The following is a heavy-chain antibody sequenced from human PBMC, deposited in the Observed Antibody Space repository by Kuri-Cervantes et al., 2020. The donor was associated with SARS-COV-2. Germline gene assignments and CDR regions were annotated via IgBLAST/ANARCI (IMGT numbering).Heavy chain of an antibody. CDR1: GFTFSSYA. J-gene: IGHJ2*01. CDR2: IQYDGGNE. Sequence: GGSLRLSCEGSGFTFSSYALHWVRQAPGKGLEWVAFIQYDGGNEYSTESVKGRFTISRDNSKNTLYLQMNSLRAEDTAVYYCASTQISYGGNSGSYWYFDLWGRGTLVTVSS. CDR3: ASTQISYGGNSGSYWYFDL. D-gene: IGHD4-23*01. V-gene: IGHV3-30*02.